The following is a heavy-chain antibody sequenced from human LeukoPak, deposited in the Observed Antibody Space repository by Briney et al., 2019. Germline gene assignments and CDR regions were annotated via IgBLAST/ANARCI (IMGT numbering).Heavy chain of an antibody. J-gene: IGHJ3*02. Sequence: GGSLRLSCAASGFTFSNAWMNWGRQAPGKGLEWVGRIKIKTYGGTTDYAAPVKGRFTISRDDSKKPLYLQMSSLKPDDTAVYYCTTEGYGDAFDIWGQGTMVTVSS. CDR1: GFTFSNAW. D-gene: IGHD5-18*01. V-gene: IGHV3-15*07. CDR2: IKIKTYGGTT. CDR3: TTEGYGDAFDI.